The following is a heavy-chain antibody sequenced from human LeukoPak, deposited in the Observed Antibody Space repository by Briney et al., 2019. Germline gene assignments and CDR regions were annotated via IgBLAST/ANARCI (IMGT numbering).Heavy chain of an antibody. V-gene: IGHV3-48*01. D-gene: IGHD3-16*01. CDR2: ITSSSSTI. J-gene: IGHJ4*02. CDR1: GFTFSSYS. Sequence: GGSLRLSCAASGFTFSSYSMDWVRQAPGKGLEWVSYITSSSSTIHYVGSVKGRFTISRDNAKNSVYLQMNSLRAEDTAVYYCARVGLGVYGGDYWGQGALVTVSS. CDR3: ARVGLGVYGGDY.